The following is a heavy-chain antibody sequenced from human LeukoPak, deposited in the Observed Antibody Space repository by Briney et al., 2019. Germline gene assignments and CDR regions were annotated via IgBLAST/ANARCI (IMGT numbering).Heavy chain of an antibody. Sequence: GGSLRLSCATSGFTFSSYAMSWVRQAPGKGLEWVSSIDISGGGTYYADSVKGRFTISRDNSKNTLYLEMNSLRAEDTALYFCANEIRPNDYWGQGTLVTVSS. CDR3: ANEIRPNDY. CDR2: IDISGGGT. V-gene: IGHV3-23*01. CDR1: GFTFSSYA. J-gene: IGHJ4*02. D-gene: IGHD3-16*01.